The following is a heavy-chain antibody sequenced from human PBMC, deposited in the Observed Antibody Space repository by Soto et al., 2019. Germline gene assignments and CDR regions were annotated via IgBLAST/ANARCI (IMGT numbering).Heavy chain of an antibody. CDR1: GGSISSSSYF. CDR2: IYYSGST. D-gene: IGHD3-16*01. J-gene: IGHJ1*01. CDR3: ARVSRDYIWGTEPRGYFQR. Sequence: QLHLQESGPGLVKPSETLSLTCFVSGGSISSSSYFWGWIRQPPGKGLEWIGSIYYSGSTYYNPSIRSRVTTSVDTSKIPFSLRLSSVAAADTAVYYCARVSRDYIWGTEPRGYFQRWGQGTLVTVST. V-gene: IGHV4-39*01.